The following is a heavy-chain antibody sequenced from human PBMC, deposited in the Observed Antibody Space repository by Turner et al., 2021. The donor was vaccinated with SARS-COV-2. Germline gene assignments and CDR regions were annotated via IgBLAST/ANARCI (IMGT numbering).Heavy chain of an antibody. Sequence: QVQPVQYGAEVKKPGASVKVSCKASGYTFTSYYMHWVRQAPGQGLEWMGIINPSGGSTSYEKKFQGRVTMTRDTSTSTVYMELSSLRSEDTAVYYCARHSSGYSFDYWGQGTLVTVSS. CDR2: INPSGGST. J-gene: IGHJ4*02. D-gene: IGHD3-22*01. V-gene: IGHV1-46*01. CDR1: GYTFTSYY. CDR3: ARHSSGYSFDY.